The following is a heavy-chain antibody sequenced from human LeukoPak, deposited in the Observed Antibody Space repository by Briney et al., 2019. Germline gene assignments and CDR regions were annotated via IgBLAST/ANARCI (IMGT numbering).Heavy chain of an antibody. CDR3: ARRVNEALGAFDF. Sequence: GESLKISCQGSGYTFVHYCIAWVRQMPGKGLEFVGMMYPDDSETKYSPSFQGQVTISVDKSINTAYLQWSSLKASDTAMYYCARRVNEALGAFDFWGHGTVVTVSS. CDR2: MYPDDSET. CDR1: GYTFVHYC. V-gene: IGHV5-51*01. D-gene: IGHD3-3*01. J-gene: IGHJ3*01.